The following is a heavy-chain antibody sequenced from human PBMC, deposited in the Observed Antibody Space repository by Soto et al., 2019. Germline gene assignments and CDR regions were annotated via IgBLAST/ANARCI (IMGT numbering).Heavy chain of an antibody. V-gene: IGHV3-11*06. CDR3: ARGPVVGATDY. Sequence: CAASGFTFSDSYVSWIRQAPGNGLGWVSYISSSSSYTNYADTVTGRFTISRDTAKNSLYLQMKSLRAEDTAVYYCARGPVVGATDYWGQGALVTVSS. CDR1: GFTFSDSY. CDR2: ISSSSSYT. J-gene: IGHJ4*02. D-gene: IGHD1-26*01.